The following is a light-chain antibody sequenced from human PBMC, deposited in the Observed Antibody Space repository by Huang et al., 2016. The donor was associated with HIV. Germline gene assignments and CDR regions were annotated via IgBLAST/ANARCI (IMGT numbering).Light chain of an antibody. V-gene: IGKV1-5*03. J-gene: IGKJ1*01. Sequence: DIQMTPSPSILSASVGDTVTITCLASQSVSTWLAWYQQKPGHPPKRLIYKSSTLESGVPSRFSGSGSGTEFTLTISSLQPDDFATYYCQQYNTFWTFGQGTKV. CDR1: QSVSTW. CDR2: KSS. CDR3: QQYNTFWT.